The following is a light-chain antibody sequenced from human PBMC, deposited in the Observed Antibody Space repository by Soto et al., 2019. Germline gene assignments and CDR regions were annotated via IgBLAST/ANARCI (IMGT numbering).Light chain of an antibody. J-gene: IGKJ1*01. V-gene: IGKV3-20*01. CDR1: QSVSSSY. CDR3: HQYGSSPT. Sequence: EIVLTQSPGTLSLSPGERATLSCSASQSVSSSYLGWYQQKPGQAPRLLIYGTSSRATGIPDRFSGSGSGTDFILTISRLEPEDFAVYYCHQYGSSPTFGQGTKVEI. CDR2: GTS.